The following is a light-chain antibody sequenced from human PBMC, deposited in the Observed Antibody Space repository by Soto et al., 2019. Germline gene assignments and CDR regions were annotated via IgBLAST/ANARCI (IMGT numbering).Light chain of an antibody. CDR3: QQYNNWPQT. CDR1: QSVSSN. Sequence: EIVFTHSPDTLSCSPVERATLSCRTSQSVSSNLAWYQQKPGQAPRLLIYGASTRATGIPARFSGNGSGTEFTLTISSLQSEDFAVYYCQQYNNWPQTFGQGTKVDIK. V-gene: IGKV3-15*01. J-gene: IGKJ1*01. CDR2: GAS.